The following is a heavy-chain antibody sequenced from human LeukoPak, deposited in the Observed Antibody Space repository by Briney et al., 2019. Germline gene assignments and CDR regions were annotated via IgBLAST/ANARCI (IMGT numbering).Heavy chain of an antibody. CDR1: GFTFSSYG. J-gene: IGHJ4*02. Sequence: GGSLSLSWAASGFTFSSYGMSWVRQAPGKGVEWVSGISGSGGSTYYADSVKGRFTISRDNSKNTLYLQMNSLRAEDTAVYYCAKGIAASRSSSSPDYWGQGTLVTVS. CDR3: AKGIAASRSSSSPDY. CDR2: ISGSGGST. D-gene: IGHD6-13*01. V-gene: IGHV3-23*01.